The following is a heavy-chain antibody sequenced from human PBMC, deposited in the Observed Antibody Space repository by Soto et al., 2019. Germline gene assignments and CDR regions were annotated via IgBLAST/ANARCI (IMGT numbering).Heavy chain of an antibody. CDR2: IYRTGTT. V-gene: IGHV4-39*01. Sequence: SETLSLTCTVSGGSISGSDYYWAWIRQPPGKGLEWLGTIYRTGTTYYNPSLKSRVTLSVDTSKNQFSLNLNSVSAADTAVYFCADMRGQWLPRDWGQGTLVT. CDR1: GGSISGSDYY. CDR3: ADMRGQWLPRD. D-gene: IGHD6-19*01. J-gene: IGHJ4*02.